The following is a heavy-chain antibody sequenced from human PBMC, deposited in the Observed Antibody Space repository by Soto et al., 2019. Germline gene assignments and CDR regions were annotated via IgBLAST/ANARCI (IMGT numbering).Heavy chain of an antibody. D-gene: IGHD1-26*01. CDR2: IHSDGSST. V-gene: IGHV3-74*01. Sequence: EVQLLESGGGLVQPGESLRLSCAASGFTFSYYWMHWVRQAPGMGLVWVSRIHSDGSSTTYADSVKGRFTISRDNARNTLNLQMNSPRAEDTAVSYCARGARGAFDLWGQGTVLTVSS. CDR1: GFTFSYYW. CDR3: ARGARGAFDL. J-gene: IGHJ3*01.